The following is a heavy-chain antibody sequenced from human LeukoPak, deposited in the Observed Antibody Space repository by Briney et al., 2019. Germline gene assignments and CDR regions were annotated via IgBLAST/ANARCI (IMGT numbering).Heavy chain of an antibody. Sequence: GASLKISCKGSGSIFTSYWIGWVRQLPGKVLEWMGIIYPGDSDTRYSPSFQGQVTISADKSISTAYLQWSSLKASDTAMYYCARQNFYDFWSGYFDYWGQGTLVTVSS. J-gene: IGHJ4*02. CDR1: GSIFTSYW. V-gene: IGHV5-51*01. CDR2: IYPGDSDT. CDR3: ARQNFYDFWSGYFDY. D-gene: IGHD3-3*01.